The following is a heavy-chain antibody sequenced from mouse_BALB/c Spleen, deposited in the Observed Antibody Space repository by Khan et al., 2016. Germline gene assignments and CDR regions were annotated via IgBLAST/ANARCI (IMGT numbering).Heavy chain of an antibody. D-gene: IGHD1-1*01. V-gene: IGHV5-12-1*01. CDR3: ARKGAYYGSSSPFAY. CDR1: GFAFSSYD. J-gene: IGHJ3*01. CDR2: ISSGGGTT. Sequence: EVELVESGGGLVKPGGSLKLSCAASGFAFSSYDMSWVRQTPEKRLEWVAYISSGGGTTYYPDTVKGRFTISRDNAKNTLYLQMSSLKSEDTAMYYCARKGAYYGSSSPFAYWGHGTLVPVSA.